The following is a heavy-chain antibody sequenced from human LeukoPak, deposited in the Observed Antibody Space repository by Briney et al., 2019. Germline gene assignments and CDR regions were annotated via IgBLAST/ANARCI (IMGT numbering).Heavy chain of an antibody. V-gene: IGHV3-23*01. CDR3: ASDRNSNNWFYY. CDR1: GFTFSTYA. J-gene: IGHJ4*02. Sequence: GVSLRLSCAASGFTFSTYAMGWVRQAPGKGLEWVSTISGSGGSTDYPDSVKGRFTISRDNSKNTLYLQMNTLRAEDTAVYFCASDRNSNNWFYYWGQGTLVTVSS. CDR2: ISGSGGST. D-gene: IGHD2/OR15-2a*01.